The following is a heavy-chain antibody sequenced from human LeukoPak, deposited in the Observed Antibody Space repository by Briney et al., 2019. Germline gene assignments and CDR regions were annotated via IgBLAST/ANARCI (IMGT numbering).Heavy chain of an antibody. CDR3: AKLRDFFDSSGQFDY. J-gene: IGHJ4*02. D-gene: IGHD3-22*01. CDR1: GFTFSSYW. Sequence: GGSLRLSCAASGFTFSSYWMSWVRQAPGKGLEWVSATSGSGDGTFYADSVKGRFTISRDNSKNTLYLQMNSLRAEDTAIYDCAKLRDFFDSSGQFDYWGQGTLVTVSS. V-gene: IGHV3-23*01. CDR2: TSGSGDGT.